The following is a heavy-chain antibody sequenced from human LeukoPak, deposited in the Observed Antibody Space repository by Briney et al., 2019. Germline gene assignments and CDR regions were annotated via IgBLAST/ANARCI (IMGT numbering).Heavy chain of an antibody. V-gene: IGHV4-59*01. J-gene: IGHJ4*02. D-gene: IGHD3-16*01. CDR3: ARVQYDYVLDY. CDR1: GGSISSNY. Sequence: SETLSLTCSVSGGSISSNYWSWIRQPPGKGLEWIGYIYYRGSTNYNPSLKSRVTISVDTSKNQFSLKLSSVTAADTAVYYCARVQYDYVLDYWGQGTLVTVSS. CDR2: IYYRGST.